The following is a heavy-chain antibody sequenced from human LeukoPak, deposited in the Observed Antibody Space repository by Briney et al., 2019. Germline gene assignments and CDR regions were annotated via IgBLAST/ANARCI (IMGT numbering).Heavy chain of an antibody. Sequence: GRSLRLSCTASGFTFGDYAMSWVRQAPGKGLEWVGFIRSKAYGGTTEYAASVKGRFTISRDDSKSIAYLRMNSLKTEDTAVYYCTRDGYDYVWGSYRHYFDYWGQGTLVTVSS. D-gene: IGHD3-16*02. CDR1: GFTFGDYA. CDR3: TRDGYDYVWGSYRHYFDY. V-gene: IGHV3-49*04. CDR2: IRSKAYGGTT. J-gene: IGHJ4*02.